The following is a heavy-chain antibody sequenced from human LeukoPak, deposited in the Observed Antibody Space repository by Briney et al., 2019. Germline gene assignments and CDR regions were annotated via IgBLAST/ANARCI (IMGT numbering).Heavy chain of an antibody. CDR1: RVHQWRYS. D-gene: IGHD2-15*01. V-gene: IGHV3-48*02. J-gene: IGHJ4*02. CDR2: ISSSSSTI. Sequence: GGSLRLSCGAWRVHQWRYSMLCVRQAPGKGLEWVSYISSSSSTIYYADSVKGRFTISRDNANNSLHLQMTILTDEDTAVYYCARDPGGYCISASCYLCHLWGQGTLVTVSS. CDR3: ARDPGGYCISASCYLCHL.